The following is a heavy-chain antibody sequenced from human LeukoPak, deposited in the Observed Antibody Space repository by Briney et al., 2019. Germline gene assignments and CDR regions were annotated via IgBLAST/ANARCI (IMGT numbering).Heavy chain of an antibody. J-gene: IGHJ4*02. D-gene: IGHD4-11*01. CDR1: GFTFSNCW. Sequence: QPGGSLRLSCAASGFTFSNCWMSWVRQAPGKGLEWVANIKQDGSEKYYVDSVKGRFTISRDNAKNSLYLQMNGLRAEDTAVYYCARVWPLQGNDCWGQGTLVTVSS. CDR3: ARVWPLQGNDC. CDR2: IKQDGSEK. V-gene: IGHV3-7*01.